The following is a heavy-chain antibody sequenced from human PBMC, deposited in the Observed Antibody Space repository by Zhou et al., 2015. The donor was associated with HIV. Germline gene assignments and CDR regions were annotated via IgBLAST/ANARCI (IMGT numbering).Heavy chain of an antibody. CDR1: GYTFTSYD. J-gene: IGHJ5*02. CDR3: ARDSGIAAARSWFDP. D-gene: IGHD6-13*01. CDR2: MNPNSGNT. V-gene: IGHV1-8*01. Sequence: QVQVVQSGDEVKKPGASVKVSCKASGYTFTSYDINWVRQATGQGLEWMGWMNPNSGNTGYAQKFQGRVTMTRNTSISTAYMELSSLRSEDTAVYYCARDSGIAAARSWFDPWGQGTLVTVSS.